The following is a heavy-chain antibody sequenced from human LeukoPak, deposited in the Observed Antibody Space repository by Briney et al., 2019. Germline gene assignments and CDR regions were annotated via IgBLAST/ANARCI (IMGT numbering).Heavy chain of an antibody. J-gene: IGHJ3*02. D-gene: IGHD4-17*01. V-gene: IGHV3-30-3*01. CDR1: GFTFSSYA. Sequence: GGSLRLSCAASGFTFSSYAMHWVRQAPGKGLEWVAVISYDGSNRFYADSVKGRFTISRDNSKNTLYLQMNSLRAEDTAVYYCAKDPNGDYIGTFDIWGQGTMVTVSS. CDR3: AKDPNGDYIGTFDI. CDR2: ISYDGSNR.